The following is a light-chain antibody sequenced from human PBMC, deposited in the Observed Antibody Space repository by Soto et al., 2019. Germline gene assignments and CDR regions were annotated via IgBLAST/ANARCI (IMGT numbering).Light chain of an antibody. J-gene: IGKJ5*01. V-gene: IGKV3-20*01. CDR1: QSISRY. CDR3: QQYGYSPIT. CDR2: GAS. Sequence: IVLTHSPGTLSLSPWEITTLSCRASQSISRYLAWYQQKPGQGPRLLIYGASSRATGTPDRFSGSGSGTDFTLTINRLEPEDFALYYCQQYGYSPITFGQGTRLEIK.